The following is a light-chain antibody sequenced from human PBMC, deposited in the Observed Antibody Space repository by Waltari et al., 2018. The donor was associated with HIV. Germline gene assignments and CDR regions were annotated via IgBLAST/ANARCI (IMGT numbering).Light chain of an antibody. J-gene: IGLJ3*02. CDR1: SSNIGSNY. CDR2: WNS. V-gene: IGLV1-47*01. CDR3: ASWDDSLSGWV. Sequence: SVLPQPPSASRTPGQRVTISCSGRSSNIGSNYVYCYHSFPRAPPKLLIYWNSQRPSGFLDRFSGSKSGTSASLAISGLRPEDETDYYCASWDDSLSGWVFGGGTKVTVL.